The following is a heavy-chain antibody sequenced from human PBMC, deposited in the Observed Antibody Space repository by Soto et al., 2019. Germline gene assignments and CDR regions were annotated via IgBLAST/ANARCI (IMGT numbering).Heavy chain of an antibody. V-gene: IGHV2-5*02. CDR2: IYWDDDK. D-gene: IGHD3-22*01. CDR3: ARGYYYDSRGYYYDGMDV. CDR1: GFSLTTSGVG. J-gene: IGHJ6*02. Sequence: GPTLVNPTQTLTLTCTFSGFSLTTSGVGVGWIRQPPGKALEWLALIYWDDDKRYSPSLKSRLTITKDTSKNQVVLTMTNMDPVDTATYYCARGYYYDSRGYYYDGMDVWGQGTTVTVSS.